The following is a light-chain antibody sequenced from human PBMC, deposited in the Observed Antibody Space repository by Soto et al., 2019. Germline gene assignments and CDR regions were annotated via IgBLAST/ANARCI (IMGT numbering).Light chain of an antibody. CDR2: GAS. V-gene: IGKV3-15*01. Sequence: DIVMTQSPATLSVAPGERFTFSCMAGQGVSRKLAWYQHKPGQATRLLISGASTGATRIPARLSGSGSGTEFTLTISSLEPEDFAVYYCQQLTDWPQQWTFGQGTKVDIK. CDR3: QQLTDWPQQWT. CDR1: QGVSRK. J-gene: IGKJ1*01.